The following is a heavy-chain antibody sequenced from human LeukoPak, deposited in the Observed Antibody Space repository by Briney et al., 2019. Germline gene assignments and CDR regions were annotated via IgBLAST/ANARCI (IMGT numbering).Heavy chain of an antibody. J-gene: IGHJ6*03. Sequence: ASVKVSCKASGYTFTSYDINWVRQATGQGLEWMGWMNPNSGNTGYAQKFQGRVTITRNTSISTAYMGLSSLRSEDTAVYYCARGRSRTYYYYMDVWGKGTTVTISS. CDR2: MNPNSGNT. CDR1: GYTFTSYD. V-gene: IGHV1-8*03. CDR3: ARGRSRTYYYYMDV. D-gene: IGHD6-6*01.